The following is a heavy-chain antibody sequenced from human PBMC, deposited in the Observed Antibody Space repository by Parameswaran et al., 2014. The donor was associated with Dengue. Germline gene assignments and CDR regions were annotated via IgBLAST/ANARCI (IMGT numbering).Heavy chain of an antibody. CDR3: ATAGVVGYYDSSGSPFFT. J-gene: IGHJ5*02. CDR1: GYTLTELS. Sequence: ASVKVSCKVSGYTLTELSMHWVRQAPGKGLEWMGGFDPEDGETIYAQKFQGRVTMTEDTSTDTAYMELSSLRSEDTAVYYCATAGVVGYYDSSGSPFFTWGQGTLVTVSS. V-gene: IGHV1-24*01. CDR2: FDPEDGET. D-gene: IGHD3-22*01.